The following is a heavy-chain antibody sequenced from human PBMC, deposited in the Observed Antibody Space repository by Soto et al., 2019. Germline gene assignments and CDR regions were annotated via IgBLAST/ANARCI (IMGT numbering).Heavy chain of an antibody. D-gene: IGHD6-13*01. Sequence: GESLRISEKGSGYMLTSYLVSSVRQIPGKGLEWMGRSDPSDSYNNYSPSFQGHVTISAEKSISTAYLQWSSLKASDTAMYYCARHQLTSSPHVGMALRGHGTTVTVSS. V-gene: IGHV5-10-1*01. CDR2: SDPSDSYN. CDR1: GYMLTSYL. J-gene: IGHJ6*02. CDR3: ARHQLTSSPHVGMAL.